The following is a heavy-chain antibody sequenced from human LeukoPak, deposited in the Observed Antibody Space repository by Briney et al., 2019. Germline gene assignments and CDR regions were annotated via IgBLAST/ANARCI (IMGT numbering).Heavy chain of an antibody. CDR2: FDPEDGET. D-gene: IGHD6-19*01. CDR3: ARFCLGVGGWENVDY. J-gene: IGHJ4*02. V-gene: IGHV1-24*01. Sequence: ASVKVSCKVSGYTLTELSMHWMRQAPGKGLEWMGGFDPEDGETIYAQKFQGRVTMTEDTSTDTAYMELSSLRSEDTAVYYCARFCLGVGGWENVDYWGQGTLVTVSS. CDR1: GYTLTELS.